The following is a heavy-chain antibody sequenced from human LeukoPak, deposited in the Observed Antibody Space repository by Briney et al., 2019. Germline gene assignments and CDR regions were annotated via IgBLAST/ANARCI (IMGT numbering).Heavy chain of an antibody. D-gene: IGHD2-21*02. J-gene: IGHJ4*02. V-gene: IGHV3-30-3*01. Sequence: PGGSLRLSCAASGFTFTTYALFWVRQAPGMGLEWVATISYDGSNKWYADSVKGRFTFSRDNSKNTLYLQMNSLRAEDTAVYYCAKALGAAYCGGDCYYYFDYWGQGTLVTVSS. CDR1: GFTFTTYA. CDR2: ISYDGSNK. CDR3: AKALGAAYCGGDCYYYFDY.